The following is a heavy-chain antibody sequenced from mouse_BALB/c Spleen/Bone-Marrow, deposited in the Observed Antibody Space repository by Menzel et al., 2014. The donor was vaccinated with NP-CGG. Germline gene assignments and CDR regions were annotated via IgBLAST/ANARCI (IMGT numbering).Heavy chain of an antibody. Sequence: EVMLVESGGGLVQPGGSRKLSCAASGFTFSSFGMHWVRQAPEKGLEWVAYISSGSSTIYYAVTVKGRFTISRDNPKNTLFLQMTSLRSEDTAMYYCARGGNYAWFAYWGQGTLVTVSA. V-gene: IGHV5-17*02. CDR1: GFTFSSFG. J-gene: IGHJ3*01. D-gene: IGHD2-1*01. CDR2: ISSGSSTI. CDR3: ARGGNYAWFAY.